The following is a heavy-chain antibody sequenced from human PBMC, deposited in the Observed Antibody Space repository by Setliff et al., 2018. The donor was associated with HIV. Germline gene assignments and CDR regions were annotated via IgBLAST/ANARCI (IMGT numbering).Heavy chain of an antibody. D-gene: IGHD3-3*01. V-gene: IGHV4-61*02. Sequence: PSETLSLTCTVSGGSINSGGYYWVWIRQPALKGLEWIGRIYTSGLTNYNPSLKSRVTISVDTSKNQVSLKLSSVTASDTAVYYCARIFGDQGYYYGMDVWGQGTTVTVSS. CDR2: IYTSGLT. J-gene: IGHJ6*02. CDR3: ARIFGDQGYYYGMDV. CDR1: GGSINSGGYY.